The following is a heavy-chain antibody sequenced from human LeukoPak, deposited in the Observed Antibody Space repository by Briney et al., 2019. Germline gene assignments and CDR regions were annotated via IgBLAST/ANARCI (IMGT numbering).Heavy chain of an antibody. J-gene: IGHJ4*02. CDR1: GFTFSDYY. CDR3: ASRYRPFDL. D-gene: IGHD2-2*02. CDR2: ISGTGDTT. Sequence: GGSLRLSCAVSGFTFSDYYMSWIRQAPGKGLEWVSYISGTGDTTFYADSVRGRFTISRDNAKNSVYLQMNSLRAEDTAVYYCASRYRPFDLWGQGTLVTVSS. V-gene: IGHV3-11*04.